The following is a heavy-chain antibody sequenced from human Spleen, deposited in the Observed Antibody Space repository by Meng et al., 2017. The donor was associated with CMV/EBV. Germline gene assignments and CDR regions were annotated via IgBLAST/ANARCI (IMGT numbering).Heavy chain of an antibody. Sequence: GESLKISCAASGFTFSSYTMNWVRQAPGKGLEWVSSISSSSSYKYYADSVKGRFTISRDNAKNSLYLQMNSLRAEDTAVYYCARAPVSSGWVYYYGMDVWGQGTTVTVSS. V-gene: IGHV3-21*01. D-gene: IGHD6-19*01. CDR1: GFTFSSYT. CDR3: ARAPVSSGWVYYYGMDV. J-gene: IGHJ6*02. CDR2: ISSSSSYK.